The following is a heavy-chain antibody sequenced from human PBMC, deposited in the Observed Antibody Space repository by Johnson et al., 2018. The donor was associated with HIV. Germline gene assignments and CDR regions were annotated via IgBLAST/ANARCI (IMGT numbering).Heavy chain of an antibody. CDR1: GFTFSSYE. J-gene: IGHJ3*02. Sequence: EQLVESGGGLVQPGGSLRLSCAASGFTFSSYEMNWVRQAPGKGLEWVSYISSSGSTVYYADSVNGRFTISRDNAKNSLCLQMNSLRAEDTAVYYCAREGIGYGDYVDAFDIWGQGTMVTVSS. V-gene: IGHV3-48*03. D-gene: IGHD4-17*01. CDR2: ISSSGSTV. CDR3: AREGIGYGDYVDAFDI.